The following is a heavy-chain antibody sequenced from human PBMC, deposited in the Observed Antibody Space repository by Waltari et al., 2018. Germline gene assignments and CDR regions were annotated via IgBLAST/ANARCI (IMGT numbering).Heavy chain of an antibody. J-gene: IGHJ6*02. CDR1: GGTFSSYA. CDR2: IIPIFGTA. D-gene: IGHD3-9*01. CDR3: ARRWRGYDILTGRLDV. Sequence: QVQLVLSGAEVKKPGSSVKVSCKASGGTFSSYAISWVRQAPGQGLEWMGGIIPIFGTANYAQKFQGRVTITADESTSTAYMELSSLRSEDTAVYYCARRWRGYDILTGRLDVWGQGTTVTVSS. V-gene: IGHV1-69*13.